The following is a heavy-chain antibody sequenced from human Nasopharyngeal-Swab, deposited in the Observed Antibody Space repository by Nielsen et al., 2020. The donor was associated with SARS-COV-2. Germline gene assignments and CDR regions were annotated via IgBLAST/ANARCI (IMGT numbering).Heavy chain of an antibody. Sequence: GESPKISFQGSGYTFSSYWIAWVRQMPGKGLEWVGMIYPSDSDTRYSPYFQGQVTMSVDKSINTAYLHWSSLKAPDTAMYYCARHGGFCSSTNCYGGWFDPWGQGTQVIVSS. CDR3: ARHGGFCSSTNCYGGWFDP. V-gene: IGHV5-51*01. D-gene: IGHD2-2*01. J-gene: IGHJ5*02. CDR1: GYTFSSYW. CDR2: IYPSDSDT.